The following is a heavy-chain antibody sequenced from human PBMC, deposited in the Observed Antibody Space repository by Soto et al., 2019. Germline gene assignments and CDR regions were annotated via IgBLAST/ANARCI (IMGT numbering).Heavy chain of an antibody. CDR1: DYTFTSYG. CDR3: ARVPPLYYYDSSGPHNWFDP. CDR2: ISAYNGNT. Sequence: QVQLVQSGAEVKKPGASVKVSCKASDYTFTSYGISWVRQAPGQGLEWMGWISAYNGNTNYAQKLQGRVTMTTDTSTSTAYMELRSLRSDDTAVYYCARVPPLYYYDSSGPHNWFDPWGQGTLVTVSS. J-gene: IGHJ5*02. D-gene: IGHD3-22*01. V-gene: IGHV1-18*04.